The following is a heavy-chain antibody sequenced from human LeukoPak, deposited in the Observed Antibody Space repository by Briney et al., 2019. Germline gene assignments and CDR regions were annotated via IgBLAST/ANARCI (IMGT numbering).Heavy chain of an antibody. V-gene: IGHV4-34*01. CDR2: INHSGST. CDR3: ARERTSGYSYGYVDY. CDR1: GGSFSGYY. D-gene: IGHD5-18*01. J-gene: IGHJ4*02. Sequence: SETLSLTCAVYGGSFSGYYWSWIRQPPGKGLEWIGEINHSGSTNYNPSLKSRVTISVDTSRNQFSLKLSSVTAADTAVYYCARERTSGYSYGYVDYWGQGTLVTVSS.